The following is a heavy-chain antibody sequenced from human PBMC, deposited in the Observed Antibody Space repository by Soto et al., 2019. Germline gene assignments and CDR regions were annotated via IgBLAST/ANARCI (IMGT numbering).Heavy chain of an antibody. CDR3: ARRVIGSSRAFDI. J-gene: IGHJ3*02. CDR1: GFAFTGHP. Sequence: GGSLRLSCAASGFAFTGHPMSWVRQAPEKGLEWVAGISDGGDLTYNADSVKGRFTISRDNSRNTLYLQMNSLRAEDTAVYYCARRVIGSSRAFDIWGQGXMVTV. CDR2: ISDGGDLT. V-gene: IGHV3-23*01. D-gene: IGHD3-10*01.